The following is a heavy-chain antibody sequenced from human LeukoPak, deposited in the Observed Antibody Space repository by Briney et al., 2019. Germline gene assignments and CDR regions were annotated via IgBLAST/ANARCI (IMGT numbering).Heavy chain of an antibody. CDR3: ARGPPEDSNYNESYDAFDI. CDR2: INHSGTT. V-gene: IGHV4-34*01. CDR1: GGSFCIYY. Sequence: SSETLSLTCAVCGGSFCIYYWTWIRQSPGKGVEWMGEINHSGTTVNSPSPKSRVTMSVDTSKTQASLNVTSVTAADTAIYYCARGPPEDSNYNESYDAFDIWGQGTVVTVSS. J-gene: IGHJ3*02. D-gene: IGHD3-10*01.